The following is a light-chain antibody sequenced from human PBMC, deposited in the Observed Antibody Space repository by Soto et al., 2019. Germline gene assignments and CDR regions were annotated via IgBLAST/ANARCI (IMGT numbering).Light chain of an antibody. V-gene: IGKV1-5*01. Sequence: DIQMNQSPSTLYASVGARVTITCRASQNINMWLAWYQQKPGKAPKLLIYDASSLQSGVPSRFGGSGSGTDFTLTITRLLPEDCATYYCQHSSLYSPWTFGQGTKVEI. CDR2: DAS. CDR1: QNINMW. CDR3: QHSSLYSPWT. J-gene: IGKJ1*01.